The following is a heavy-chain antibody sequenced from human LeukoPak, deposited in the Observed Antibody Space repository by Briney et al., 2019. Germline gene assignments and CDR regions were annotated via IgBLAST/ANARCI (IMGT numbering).Heavy chain of an antibody. CDR1: GFTFSDYA. J-gene: IGHJ4*02. V-gene: IGHV3-23*01. CDR2: ISGNGGST. CDR3: AKVRPFTPIAVVPEYFDY. D-gene: IGHD3-22*01. Sequence: GGSLRLSCAAYGFTFSDYAITWVRQAPGKGLEWVSHISGNGGSTSYADSVRGRFTVSRDNSKNMLYLQMNSLRVDDTAVYYCAKVRPFTPIAVVPEYFDYWGQGTLVAVSS.